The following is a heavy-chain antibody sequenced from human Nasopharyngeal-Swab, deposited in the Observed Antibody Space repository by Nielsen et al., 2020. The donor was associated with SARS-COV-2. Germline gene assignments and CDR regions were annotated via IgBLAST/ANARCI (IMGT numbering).Heavy chain of an antibody. CDR2: ISYDVCNK. CDR3: ARERVSGSYVDY. Sequence: RQSPGKGLEWVAVISYDVCNKYYADSVKGRVTISRDNSKNTLYLQMNSLRAEDTAVYYCARERVSGSYVDYWGQGTLVTVSS. J-gene: IGHJ4*02. D-gene: IGHD1-26*01. V-gene: IGHV3-30-3*01.